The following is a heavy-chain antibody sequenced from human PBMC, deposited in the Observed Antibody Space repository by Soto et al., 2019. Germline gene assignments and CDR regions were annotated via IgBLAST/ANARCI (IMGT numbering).Heavy chain of an antibody. CDR1: GYTFTGYY. D-gene: IGHD3-10*01. Sequence: QVQLVQSGAEVKKPGASVKVSCKASGYTFTGYYMHWVRQAPGQGLEWMGWINPNTGGTNYAQKFQGRVTMTRDTSISTAYMEMSRLRSDDTAVYYWASYAEYYYGSESSISREFDYWGQGTLVTVSS. V-gene: IGHV1-2*02. J-gene: IGHJ4*02. CDR3: ASYAEYYYGSESSISREFDY. CDR2: INPNTGGT.